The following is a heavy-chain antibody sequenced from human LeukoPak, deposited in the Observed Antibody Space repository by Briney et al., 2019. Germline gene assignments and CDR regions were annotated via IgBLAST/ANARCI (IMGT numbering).Heavy chain of an antibody. V-gene: IGHV3-23*01. CDR2: IFGSGGSP. CDR1: GFTFGCYA. CDR3: GKTTTGYSSGRYPGWPVDY. J-gene: IGHJ4*02. Sequence: GGSLRLSCAASGFTFGCYAMYWVRQAPGKGLEWVSGIFGSGGSPHYADSVKGRFTIPRDNSKNTVYLQMNSLRVEDTAVYYCGKTTTGYSSGRYPGWPVDYWGQGTLVTVSS. D-gene: IGHD6-19*01.